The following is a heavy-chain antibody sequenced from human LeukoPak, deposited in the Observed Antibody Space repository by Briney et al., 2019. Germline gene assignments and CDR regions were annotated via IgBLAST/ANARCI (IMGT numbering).Heavy chain of an antibody. CDR2: IYYSGST. CDR3: ARTIYSGYDY. J-gene: IGHJ4*02. V-gene: IGHV4-39*01. Sequence: SETLSLTCTVSGGSISSSSYYWGWIRQPPGKGLEWIGSIYYSGSTYYNPSLKSRVTISVDTSKNQFSLKLSSVTAADTAVYYCARTIYSGYDYWGQGTLVTVSS. D-gene: IGHD5-12*01. CDR1: GGSISSSSYY.